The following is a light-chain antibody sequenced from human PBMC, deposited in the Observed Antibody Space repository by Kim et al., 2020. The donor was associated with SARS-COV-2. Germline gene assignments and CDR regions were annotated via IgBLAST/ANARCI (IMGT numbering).Light chain of an antibody. J-gene: IGLJ2*01. V-gene: IGLV3-19*01. CDR1: SLRSYY. CDR3: NSRDSSGNYVV. CDR2: VKN. Sequence: ALVQTVRITCQGDSLRSYYASWYQQKPGQAPVLVIYVKNNRPSGIPDRFSGSSSGNTASLTITGAQAEDEADYYCNSRDSSGNYVVFGGGTQLTVL.